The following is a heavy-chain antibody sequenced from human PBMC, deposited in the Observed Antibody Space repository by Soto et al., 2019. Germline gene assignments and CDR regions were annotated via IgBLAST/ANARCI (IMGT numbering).Heavy chain of an antibody. D-gene: IGHD3-3*01. V-gene: IGHV3-48*02. CDR3: ATPVVRFLEWTTDF. Sequence: GGSLTLSCAASGFTFSSYGLNWVRQAQGKGLEWISYITNGSTTIYYADSVKGRFTISRDNAKNSLYLHMNTLRDDDTAVYYCATPVVRFLEWTTDFWGRGTLVTVSS. CDR2: ITNGSTTI. CDR1: GFTFSSYG. J-gene: IGHJ4*02.